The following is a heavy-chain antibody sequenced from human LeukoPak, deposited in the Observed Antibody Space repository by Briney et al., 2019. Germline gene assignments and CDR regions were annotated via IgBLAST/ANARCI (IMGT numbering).Heavy chain of an antibody. D-gene: IGHD3-16*01. V-gene: IGHV3-9*01. CDR3: AKDIEGGPYYGMDV. Sequence: GGSLRLSCAPSGVTFDDYAMHWVRQASGKGVEWGSGISWNSGSIDYADSVKGRFTISRDNAKNSLYLQMNSLRAEDTALYYCAKDIEGGPYYGMDVWGQGTTVTVSS. CDR2: ISWNSGSI. CDR1: GVTFDDYA. J-gene: IGHJ6*02.